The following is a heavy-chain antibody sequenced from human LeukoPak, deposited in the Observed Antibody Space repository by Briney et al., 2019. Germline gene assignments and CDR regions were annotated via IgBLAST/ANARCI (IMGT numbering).Heavy chain of an antibody. CDR3: ARDRDYAFDY. CDR1: GFTFSSYS. Sequence: GGSLRLSCAASGFTFSSYSMNWVRQAPGKGLEWVSYISSSSSTIYYADSVKGRFTISRDNAKNSLYLQVDSLRDEDTAVYYCARDRDYAFDYWGQGTLVTVSS. D-gene: IGHD4-17*01. CDR2: ISSSSSTI. J-gene: IGHJ4*02. V-gene: IGHV3-48*02.